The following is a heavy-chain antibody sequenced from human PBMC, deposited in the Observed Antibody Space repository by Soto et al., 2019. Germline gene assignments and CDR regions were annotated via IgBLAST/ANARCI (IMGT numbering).Heavy chain of an antibody. Sequence: ASVKVSCKASGYTFTSYAMHWVRQAPGQRLEWMGWINAGNGNTKYSQKFQGRVTITRDTSASTAYMELSSLRSEDTAVYYCARERVAAAGRRFDPWGQGTLVTSPQ. CDR3: ARERVAAAGRRFDP. J-gene: IGHJ5*02. D-gene: IGHD6-13*01. CDR1: GYTFTSYA. V-gene: IGHV1-3*01. CDR2: INAGNGNT.